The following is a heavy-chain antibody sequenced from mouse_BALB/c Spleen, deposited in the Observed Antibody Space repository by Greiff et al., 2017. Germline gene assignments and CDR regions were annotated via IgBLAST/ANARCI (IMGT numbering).Heavy chain of an antibody. CDR1: GYAFTSYN. CDR3: ARRGTVVAEDYFDY. V-gene: IGHV1S135*01. CDR2: IDPYNGGT. Sequence: EVQLQQSGPELVKPGASVKVSCKASGYAFTSYNMYWVKQSHGKSLEWIGYIDPYNGGTSYNQKFKGKATLTVDKSSSTAYMHLNSLTSEDTAVYYCARRGTVVAEDYFDYWGQGTTLTVSS. J-gene: IGHJ2*01. D-gene: IGHD1-1*01.